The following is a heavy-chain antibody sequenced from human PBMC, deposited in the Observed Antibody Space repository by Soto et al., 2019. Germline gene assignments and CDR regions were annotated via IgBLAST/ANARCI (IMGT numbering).Heavy chain of an antibody. CDR2: ISSDGRNE. J-gene: IGHJ4*02. Sequence: GGSLRLSCVASGFTFSSDGMVWVRQAPGKGLEWVTTISSDGRNEHYADSVKGRSTVSRDNSKNTLYLQMDSLRDEDTAVYYCTRGAAPYFDYWGQGTLVTVSS. CDR3: TRGAAPYFDY. CDR1: GFTFSSDG. D-gene: IGHD6-25*01. V-gene: IGHV3-30*03.